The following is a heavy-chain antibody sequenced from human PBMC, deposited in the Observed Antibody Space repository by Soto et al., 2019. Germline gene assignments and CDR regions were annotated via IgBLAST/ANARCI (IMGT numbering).Heavy chain of an antibody. Sequence: GGSLRLSCAASGFTFSSYSMNWVRQAPGKGLEWVSSISSSSSYIYYADSVKGRFTISRDNAKNSLYLQMNSLRAEDTAVYYCARPGIAVAGTWGGAFDIWGQGTMVTVSS. CDR3: ARPGIAVAGTWGGAFDI. CDR1: GFTFSSYS. J-gene: IGHJ3*02. D-gene: IGHD6-19*01. CDR2: ISSSSSYI. V-gene: IGHV3-21*01.